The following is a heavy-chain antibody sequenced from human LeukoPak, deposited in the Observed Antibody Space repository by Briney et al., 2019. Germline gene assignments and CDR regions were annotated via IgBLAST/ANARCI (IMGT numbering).Heavy chain of an antibody. Sequence: SETLSLTCTVSGGSISYYYWSWIRQPPGKGLEWIGYIYYSGSTNYNPSLKSRVTISVDTSKNQFSLKLSSVTAADTAVYYCARRASDYYDSSGYYQLYPFDYWGQGTLVTVSS. CDR1: GGSISYYY. CDR2: IYYSGST. J-gene: IGHJ4*02. D-gene: IGHD3-22*01. V-gene: IGHV4-59*08. CDR3: ARRASDYYDSSGYYQLYPFDY.